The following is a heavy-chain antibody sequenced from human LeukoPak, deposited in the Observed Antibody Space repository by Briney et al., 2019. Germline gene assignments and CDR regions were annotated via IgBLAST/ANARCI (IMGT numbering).Heavy chain of an antibody. Sequence: GGSLRLSCSASGFTFRDYPIHWVRQAPGEGLQYVSAISSAGGTTYYADSVRGRFTISRDNSKNTLYLQMSSLRAEDTALYYCVKVGDSGYGEYYQHWGQGTLVTVSS. D-gene: IGHD5-12*01. J-gene: IGHJ1*01. V-gene: IGHV3-64D*06. CDR1: GFTFRDYP. CDR3: VKVGDSGYGEYYQH. CDR2: ISSAGGTT.